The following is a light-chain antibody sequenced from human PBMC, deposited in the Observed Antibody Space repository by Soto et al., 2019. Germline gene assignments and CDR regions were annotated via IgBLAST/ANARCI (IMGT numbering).Light chain of an antibody. Sequence: QPVLTQSPSASASLGASVKLTCTLSSGHSSYAIAWHQQQPEKGPRYLMKLNSDGSHSKGDGIPDRFSGSSSVAERYLTISSLQSGDEAEYYCQTWGTGPLVFGGGTKLTVL. CDR2: LNSDGSH. V-gene: IGLV4-69*01. CDR1: SGHSSYA. CDR3: QTWGTGPLV. J-gene: IGLJ2*01.